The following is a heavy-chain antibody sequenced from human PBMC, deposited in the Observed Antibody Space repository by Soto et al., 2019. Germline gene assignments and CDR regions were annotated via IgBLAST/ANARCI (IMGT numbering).Heavy chain of an antibody. Sequence: SVKVSCKASGGTFSSYAISWVRRAPGQGLEWMGGMIPIYGTANYAQKFQDRVTITEDESTSTAYMELSSLTSEDTAMYYCARDLGRCIAGSCRQNWFDPWGQGTLVTVSS. CDR3: ARDLGRCIAGSCRQNWFDP. CDR1: GGTFSSYA. V-gene: IGHV1-69*13. CDR2: MIPIYGTA. D-gene: IGHD2-15*01. J-gene: IGHJ5*02.